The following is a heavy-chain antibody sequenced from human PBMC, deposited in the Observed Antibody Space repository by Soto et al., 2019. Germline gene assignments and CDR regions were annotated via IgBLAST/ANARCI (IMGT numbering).Heavy chain of an antibody. D-gene: IGHD6-25*01. CDR2: IYYSGST. CDR3: ARELVGFEAFDI. J-gene: IGHJ3*02. CDR1: GGSSSSGDYY. V-gene: IGHV4-30-4*01. Sequence: SETLSLTCTVSGGSSSSGDYYWSWIRQPPGKGLEWIGYIYYSGSTYYNPSLKSRVTISVDTSKNQFSLKLSSVTAADTAVYYCARELVGFEAFDIWGQGTMVTVSS.